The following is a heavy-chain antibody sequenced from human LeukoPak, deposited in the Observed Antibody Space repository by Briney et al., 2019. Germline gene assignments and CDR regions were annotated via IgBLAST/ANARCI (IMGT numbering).Heavy chain of an antibody. D-gene: IGHD5-12*01. CDR3: ASLDIVATIPYYYYGMDV. J-gene: IGHJ6*04. CDR1: GFTFSSYS. V-gene: IGHV3-21*01. CDR2: ISSSSSYI. Sequence: GGPLRLSCAASGFTFSSYSMNWVRQAPGKGLEWVSSISSSSSYIYYADSVKGRFTISRDNAKNSLYLQMNSLRAEDTAVYYCASLDIVATIPYYYYGMDVWGKGTTVTVSS.